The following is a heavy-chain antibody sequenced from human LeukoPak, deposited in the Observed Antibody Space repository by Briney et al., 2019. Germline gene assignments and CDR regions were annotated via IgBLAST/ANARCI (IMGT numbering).Heavy chain of an antibody. V-gene: IGHV3-23*01. CDR3: AKSPHYYDSSGYYDY. CDR1: GFTFSSYA. D-gene: IGHD3-22*01. J-gene: IGHJ4*02. CDR2: ISGSGGST. Sequence: GGSLRLSCAASGFTFSSYAMSWVRQAPGKGLAWVSAISGSGGSTYYADSVKGRFTISRDNSKNTLYLQMNSLRAEDTAVYYCAKSPHYYDSSGYYDYWGQGTLVTVSS.